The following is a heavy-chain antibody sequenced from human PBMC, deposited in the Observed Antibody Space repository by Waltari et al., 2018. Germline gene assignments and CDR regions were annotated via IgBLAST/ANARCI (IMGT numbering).Heavy chain of an antibody. Sequence: QVQLQESGPGLVKPSGTLSLTCAVSGGSISSSNWWSWVRQPPGKGLEWIGEIYHSGSTNYNPSRKSRVTISVDQSKNQFSLKLSSVTAADTAVYYCARALSGSYYYFDYWGQGTLVTVSS. CDR3: ARALSGSYYYFDY. J-gene: IGHJ4*02. V-gene: IGHV4-4*02. D-gene: IGHD1-26*01. CDR2: IYHSGST. CDR1: GGSISSSNW.